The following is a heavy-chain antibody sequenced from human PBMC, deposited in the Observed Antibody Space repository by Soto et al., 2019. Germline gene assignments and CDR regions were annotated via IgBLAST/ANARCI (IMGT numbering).Heavy chain of an antibody. Sequence: QVQLVESGGGLVKPGGSLRLSCAASGFTFSDYYMSWIRQAPGTGLEWVSYISSSGSTIYYADSVKGRFTISRDNATNSLYLHMNRGSAEDTAVYYSARDTPNCSGGSCYPNDALDIWGQGKMVTVSS. CDR1: GFTFSDYY. D-gene: IGHD2-15*01. V-gene: IGHV3-11*01. J-gene: IGHJ3*02. CDR3: ARDTPNCSGGSCYPNDALDI. CDR2: ISSSGSTI.